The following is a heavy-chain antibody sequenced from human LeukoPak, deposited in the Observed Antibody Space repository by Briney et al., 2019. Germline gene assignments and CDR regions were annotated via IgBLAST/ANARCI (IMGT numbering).Heavy chain of an antibody. D-gene: IGHD5-18*01. J-gene: IGHJ3*02. Sequence: SETLSLTCTVSGGSINSSSYYWGWIRQPPGKGLEWIGSIYYSGSTYYNPSLKSRVTISVDTSKNQFSLKLSSVTAADTAVYYCARVGYSYGYRVAFDIWGQGTMVTVSS. CDR2: IYYSGST. CDR3: ARVGYSYGYRVAFDI. V-gene: IGHV4-39*01. CDR1: GGSINSSSYY.